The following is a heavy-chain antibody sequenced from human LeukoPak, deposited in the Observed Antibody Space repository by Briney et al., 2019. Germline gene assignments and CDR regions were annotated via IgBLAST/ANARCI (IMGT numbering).Heavy chain of an antibody. CDR1: GGTFSSYA. J-gene: IGHJ4*02. V-gene: IGHV1-69*05. Sequence: SVKVSCKASGGTFSSYAISWERQAPGQGLEWMGRIIPIFGTAKYAQKFQGRVTITTDESTSTAYMERSSLRSEDTAVYYWARVRRYSGSYYFDYWGQGTLVTVSS. D-gene: IGHD1-26*01. CDR2: IIPIFGTA. CDR3: ARVRRYSGSYYFDY.